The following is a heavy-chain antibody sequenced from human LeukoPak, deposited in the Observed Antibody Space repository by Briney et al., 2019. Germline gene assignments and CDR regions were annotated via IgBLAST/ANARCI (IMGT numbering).Heavy chain of an antibody. CDR3: ARYQTETMFAV. J-gene: IGHJ4*02. D-gene: IGHD1-14*01. CDR1: GASISSGTYY. CDR2: HSHSGSA. Sequence: MTSETLSLTCTVSGASISSGTYYWGWIRQPPGKGLEWIGTHSHSGSAYYNPSLRSRITMSLDTSENQLSLKLYSVTAADTAIYYCARYQTETMFAVWGQGTLVTISS. V-gene: IGHV4-39*07.